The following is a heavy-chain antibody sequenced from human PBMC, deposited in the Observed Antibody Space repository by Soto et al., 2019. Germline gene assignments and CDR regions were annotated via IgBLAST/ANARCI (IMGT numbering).Heavy chain of an antibody. CDR2: INHSGTT. Sequence: SETLSLTCAVYGGSFSGYSWTWLRQPPGKGLEWIVEINHSGTTDYNPALKSRVTMSADTSKNQFSLRMTSVTAADTAVYYCARARFDSWSHIYYGLDVWGQGTTVTVSS. J-gene: IGHJ6*02. CDR1: GGSFSGYS. V-gene: IGHV4-34*01. D-gene: IGHD3-3*01. CDR3: ARARFDSWSHIYYGLDV.